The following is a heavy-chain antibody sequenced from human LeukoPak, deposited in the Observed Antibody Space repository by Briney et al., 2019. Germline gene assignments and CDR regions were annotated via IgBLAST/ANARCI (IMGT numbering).Heavy chain of an antibody. CDR1: GGSISSSSYY. CDR3: ASLWSGYLDV. V-gene: IGHV4-39*01. CDR2: IYYSGST. D-gene: IGHD3-3*01. J-gene: IGHJ6*04. Sequence: SETLSLTCTASGGSISSSSYYWGWIRQPPGKGLEWIGSIYYSGSTYYNPSLKSRVTISVDTSKNQFSLKLSSVTAADTAVYYCASLWSGYLDVWGKGTTVTVSS.